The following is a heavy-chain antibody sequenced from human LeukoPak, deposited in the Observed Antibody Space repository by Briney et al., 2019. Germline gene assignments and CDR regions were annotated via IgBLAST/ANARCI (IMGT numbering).Heavy chain of an antibody. Sequence: SETLSLTCTVSGGSISSNSYYWGWIRQPPGKGLEWIGSIYYSGSTYYNPSLKSRVTISVDTSKNQFSLKLSSVTAADTAVYYCARHREWVPNFDYWGQGTLVTVSS. CDR2: IYYSGST. V-gene: IGHV4-39*01. CDR3: ARHREWVPNFDY. CDR1: GGSISSNSYY. D-gene: IGHD3-3*01. J-gene: IGHJ4*02.